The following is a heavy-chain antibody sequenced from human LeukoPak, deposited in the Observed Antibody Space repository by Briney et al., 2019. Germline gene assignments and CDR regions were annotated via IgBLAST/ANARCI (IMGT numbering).Heavy chain of an antibody. D-gene: IGHD3-10*01. Sequence: PSQTLSLTCTVSGGSISSGSYYWSWIRQPAGKGLEWIGRIYTSGSTNYNPSLKSRVTISVDTSKNQFSLKLSSVTAADTAVYYCARGRHYYGSGSYYAGGGWYYYYYMDVWGKGTTVTVSS. V-gene: IGHV4-61*02. CDR1: GGSISSGSYY. CDR2: IYTSGST. J-gene: IGHJ6*03. CDR3: ARGRHYYGSGSYYAGGGWYYYYYMDV.